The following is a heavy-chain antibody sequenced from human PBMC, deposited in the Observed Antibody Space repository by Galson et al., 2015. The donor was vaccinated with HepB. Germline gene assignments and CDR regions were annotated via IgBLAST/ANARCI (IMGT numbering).Heavy chain of an antibody. Sequence: SLRLSCAASAFAFSDYYMSWIRQAPGKGLEWVSCIGISGTTIYYAHSVKGRFTISRDNAKNSLYLQMNSLRAEDTAVYYCARERGRYCGADCYPYFDYWGQGTLVTVSS. D-gene: IGHD2-21*01. V-gene: IGHV3-11*01. CDR2: IGISGTTI. CDR1: AFAFSDYY. J-gene: IGHJ4*02. CDR3: ARERGRYCGADCYPYFDY.